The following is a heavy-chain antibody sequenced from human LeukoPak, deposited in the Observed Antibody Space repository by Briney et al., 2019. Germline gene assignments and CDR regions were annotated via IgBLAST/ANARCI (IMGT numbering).Heavy chain of an antibody. CDR3: AKSFRGSGYYSDY. V-gene: IGHV3-23*01. Sequence: GGSLRLSCAASGFTFSSYAMSWVRQAPGKGLEWVSVISGSGGSTNYADSVKGRFTISRDNSKNTLYLQMNSLRAEDTAVYYCAKSFRGSGYYSDYWGQGTPVTVSS. CDR1: GFTFSSYA. D-gene: IGHD3-22*01. J-gene: IGHJ4*02. CDR2: ISGSGGST.